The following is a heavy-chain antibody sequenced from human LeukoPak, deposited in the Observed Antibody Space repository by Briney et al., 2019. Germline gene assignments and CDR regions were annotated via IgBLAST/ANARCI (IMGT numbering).Heavy chain of an antibody. Sequence: GGSLGLSCAASGFTFRSYSMNWVRQAPGKGLEWVSYISGSSSTIYYADSVKGRFTTSRDNAKNSLYLQMNSLRAEDTAVYYCARDGSPTMIRGVNPDYWGQGTLVTVSS. V-gene: IGHV3-48*01. D-gene: IGHD3-10*01. J-gene: IGHJ4*02. CDR1: GFTFRSYS. CDR3: ARDGSPTMIRGVNPDY. CDR2: ISGSSSTI.